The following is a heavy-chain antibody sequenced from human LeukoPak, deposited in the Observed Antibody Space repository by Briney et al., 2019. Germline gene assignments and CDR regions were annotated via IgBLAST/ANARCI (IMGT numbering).Heavy chain of an antibody. CDR3: AAVGATPLYYYYGMDV. J-gene: IGHJ6*02. D-gene: IGHD1-26*01. V-gene: IGHV3-11*04. CDR2: ISGSGSTV. CDR1: EFTIRDHY. Sequence: PGGSLRLSCADSEFTIRDHYVSWIRQAPGKGLEWVSYISGSGSTVYYGDSVKGRFTISRDDAKKSVYLQMNSLRAEDTAVYYCAAVGATPLYYYYGMDVWGQGTTVTVSS.